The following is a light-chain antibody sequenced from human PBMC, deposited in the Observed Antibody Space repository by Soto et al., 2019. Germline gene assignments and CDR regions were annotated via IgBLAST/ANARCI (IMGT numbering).Light chain of an antibody. V-gene: IGLV2-14*01. Sequence: QSALTQPASVSGSPGQSITISCTGTSSDVGGYNLVSWYQQYPDKAPKLMIFDVNTRPSGVSNRFSGSKSGNTASLTISGLQAEDVAEYYCSSYKSSSTLPYVFGTGPKLTVL. CDR1: SSDVGGYNL. J-gene: IGLJ1*01. CDR2: DVN. CDR3: SSYKSSSTLPYV.